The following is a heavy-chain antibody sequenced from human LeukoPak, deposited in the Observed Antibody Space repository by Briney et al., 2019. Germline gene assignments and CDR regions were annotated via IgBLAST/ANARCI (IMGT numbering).Heavy chain of an antibody. D-gene: IGHD1-1*01. V-gene: IGHV4-39*07. J-gene: IGHJ4*02. CDR1: GDSISRNNYY. CDR2: IYYSGST. Sequence: SETLSLTCTVSGDSISRNNYYWGWIRQPPGKGLEWIASIYYSGSTYYNPSLKSRVTISVDPSKNQFSLKVKSVSAADTAVYYCARTLYPWNFDYWGQGTLVTVSS. CDR3: ARTLYPWNFDY.